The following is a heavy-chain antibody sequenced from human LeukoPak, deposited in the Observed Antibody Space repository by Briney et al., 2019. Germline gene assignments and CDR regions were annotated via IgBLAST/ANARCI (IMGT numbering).Heavy chain of an antibody. CDR2: ISGSRDNA. Sequence: AGGSLRLSCAASGFTVSDFYMSWVRRAPGKGLEWVSLISGSRDNAYYADSVKGRFTISRDNSKNTLYLQMNSLRAEDTAVYYCAKRIQVWLYFDYWGQGTLVTVSS. V-gene: IGHV3-23*01. CDR1: GFTVSDFY. J-gene: IGHJ4*02. D-gene: IGHD5-18*01. CDR3: AKRIQVWLYFDY.